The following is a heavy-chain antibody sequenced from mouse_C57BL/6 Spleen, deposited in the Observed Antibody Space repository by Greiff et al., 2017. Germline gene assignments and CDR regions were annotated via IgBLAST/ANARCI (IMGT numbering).Heavy chain of an antibody. J-gene: IGHJ2*01. CDR3: VRQGNGYFDY. V-gene: IGHV10-1*01. CDR1: GFSFNTYA. CDR2: IRSKSNNYAT. Sequence: EVKVVESGGGLVQPKGSLKLSCAASGFSFNTYAMNWVRQAPGKGLEWVARIRSKSNNYATYYADSVKDRFTISRDDSESMLYLQMNNLKTEDTAMYYCVRQGNGYFDYWGQGTTLTVSS.